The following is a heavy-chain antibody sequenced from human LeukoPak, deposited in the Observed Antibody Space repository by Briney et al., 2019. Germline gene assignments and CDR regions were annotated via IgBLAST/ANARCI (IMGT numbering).Heavy chain of an antibody. V-gene: IGHV3-48*03. J-gene: IGHJ5*02. CDR3: ARTGYSSGWVGP. Sequence: GSLRLSCAASGFTFSSYEMNWVRQAPGEGLGWVSYISSSGSTIYYADSVKGRFTISRDNAKNSLYLQRNSLRAEDTAVYYCARTGYSSGWVGPWGQGTLVTVSS. CDR2: ISSSGSTI. CDR1: GFTFSSYE. D-gene: IGHD6-19*01.